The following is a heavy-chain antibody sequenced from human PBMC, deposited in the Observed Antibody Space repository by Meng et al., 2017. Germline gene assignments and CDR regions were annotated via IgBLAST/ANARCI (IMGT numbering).Heavy chain of an antibody. V-gene: IGHV1-69*01. J-gene: IGHJ5*02. Sequence: QGQLVQSGAEVKKPGSSVKVSCKASGGTFSSYAISWVRQAPGQGLEWMGGIIPIFGTANYAQKFQGRVTITADESTSTAYMELSSLRSEDTAVYYCARDYGDYAWIAKRWFDPWGQGTLVTVPS. CDR1: GGTFSSYA. D-gene: IGHD4-17*01. CDR3: ARDYGDYAWIAKRWFDP. CDR2: IIPIFGTA.